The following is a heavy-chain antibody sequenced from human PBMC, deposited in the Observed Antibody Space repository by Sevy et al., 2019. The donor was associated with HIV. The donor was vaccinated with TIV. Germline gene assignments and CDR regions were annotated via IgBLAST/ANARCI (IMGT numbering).Heavy chain of an antibody. V-gene: IGHV3-73*01. CDR1: GFAFRGSA. D-gene: IGHD1-26*01. CDR3: AGQVGDTVMAIFDY. J-gene: IGHJ4*02. Sequence: GGSLRLSCAASGFAFRGSAIHWVRQASGKGLEWIGRIRSKGNSFATDYVPSVKGRFTISRDDSNKTAYLEMSSLKIDDTAVYYCAGQVGDTVMAIFDYWGQGTLVTVSS. CDR2: IRSKGNSFAT.